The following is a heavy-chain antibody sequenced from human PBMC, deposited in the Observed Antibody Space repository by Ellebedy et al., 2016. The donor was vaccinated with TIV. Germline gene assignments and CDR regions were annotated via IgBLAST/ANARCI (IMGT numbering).Heavy chain of an antibody. V-gene: IGHV4-34*01. Sequence: SETLSLXCQIDIVSFSGYYWAWIRQPPGKGLEWIGDITHRGVTKYISSLQSRVTISLDTSKKQFSLNITSVTAADTAFYYCARGSMVRGLAGWGQGTLVTVS. D-gene: IGHD3-10*01. J-gene: IGHJ4*02. CDR1: IVSFSGYY. CDR2: ITHRGVT. CDR3: ARGSMVRGLAG.